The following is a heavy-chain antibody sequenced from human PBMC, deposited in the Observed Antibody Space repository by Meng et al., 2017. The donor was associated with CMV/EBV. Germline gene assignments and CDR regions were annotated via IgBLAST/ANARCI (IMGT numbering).Heavy chain of an antibody. Sequence: GGSLRLSCAASGFTFTNNAMHWVRQAPGQGLEWVAVISYGGINTYHADPVRGRFTISRDNSKNTVYLQMNSLRADDTAVYYCARDRGASVVAAARGYFYYGMDVWGQGTTVTVSS. D-gene: IGHD2-15*01. V-gene: IGHV3-30-3*01. J-gene: IGHJ6*02. CDR3: ARDRGASVVAAARGYFYYGMDV. CDR2: ISYGGINT. CDR1: GFTFTNNA.